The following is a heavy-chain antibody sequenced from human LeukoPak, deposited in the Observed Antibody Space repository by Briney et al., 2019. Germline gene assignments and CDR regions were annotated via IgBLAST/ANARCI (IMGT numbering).Heavy chain of an antibody. Sequence: PGGSLRLSCAASGFTFSSHDMHWVRQAPGKGLEWMAPIRYDGSNKYYADSVQGRFTISRDDSKNTLYLQMNNLRVEDTAVYHCAKDRGYQFNWASIFDVWGQGTMVTVSS. CDR3: AKDRGYQFNWASIFDV. J-gene: IGHJ3*01. V-gene: IGHV3-30*02. CDR1: GFTFSSHD. D-gene: IGHD3-16*01. CDR2: IRYDGSNK.